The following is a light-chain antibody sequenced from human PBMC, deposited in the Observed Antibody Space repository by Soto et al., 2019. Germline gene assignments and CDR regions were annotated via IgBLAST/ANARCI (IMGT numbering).Light chain of an antibody. J-gene: IGKJ1*01. CDR1: QSVSSSY. CDR2: GAS. Sequence: EIVLTQSPGTLSLSPGERATLSCRASQSVSSSYLAWYQQKPGQPPRLLIYGASSRATGIPDRFSGSGSGTDFTLTISRLEPEDFAVYYCQYYGSSPWTFGQGTKVEIK. CDR3: QYYGSSPWT. V-gene: IGKV3-20*01.